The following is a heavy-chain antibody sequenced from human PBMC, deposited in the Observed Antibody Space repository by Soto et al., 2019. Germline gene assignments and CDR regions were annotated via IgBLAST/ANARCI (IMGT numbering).Heavy chain of an antibody. D-gene: IGHD3-10*01. CDR2: ISGSGDST. CDR1: GSIFSSYA. J-gene: IGHJ6*02. CDR3: AKIEGPMTLSYHYGMDA. Sequence: EVQLLESGGGLVQPGGSLRLSCAASGSIFSSYAMSWVRQAPGKGPEWVSAISGSGDSTHYADSMKGRFTISRDNAKNTLYLQLKSLRAEDTAVYYCAKIEGPMTLSYHYGMDAWGHGTTVTVSS. V-gene: IGHV3-23*01.